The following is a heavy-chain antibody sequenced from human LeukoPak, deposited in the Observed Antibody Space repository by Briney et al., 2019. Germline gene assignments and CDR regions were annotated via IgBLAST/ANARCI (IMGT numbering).Heavy chain of an antibody. Sequence: SETLSLTCTVSGGSISGYYWSWIRQSPGQGLVWIGYMYYSGSTNYNPSLKSRATISVDTSKNQFSLKLSSVTAADTAVYYCARIYSGWYLDYWGQGTLVTVSS. D-gene: IGHD6-19*01. CDR2: MYYSGST. J-gene: IGHJ4*02. CDR3: ARIYSGWYLDY. CDR1: GGSISGYY. V-gene: IGHV4-59*01.